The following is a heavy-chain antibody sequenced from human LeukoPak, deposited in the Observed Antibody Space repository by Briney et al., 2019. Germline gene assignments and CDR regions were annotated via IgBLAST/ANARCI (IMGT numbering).Heavy chain of an antibody. V-gene: IGHV3-11*06. D-gene: IGHD6-6*01. Sequence: GGSLRLSCAASGFTFSDYYMSWVRQAPGKGLEWVSYISSSGTYTNYADSVKGRFTISRDNAKNSLYLQMNTLRAEDTAVYYCARYGSSSLGMDVWGQGTTVTVSS. CDR2: ISSSGTYT. CDR3: ARYGSSSLGMDV. CDR1: GFTFSDYY. J-gene: IGHJ6*02.